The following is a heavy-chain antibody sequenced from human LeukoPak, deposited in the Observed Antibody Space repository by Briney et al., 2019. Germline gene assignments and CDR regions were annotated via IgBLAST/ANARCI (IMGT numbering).Heavy chain of an antibody. CDR2: IKQDGSEK. J-gene: IGHJ4*02. CDR3: ARGSSAFRFGEALDY. CDR1: GFTFSSYW. D-gene: IGHD3-10*01. V-gene: IGHV3-7*01. Sequence: GGSLRLSCAASGFTFSSYWMSWVRQAPGKGLEWVANIKQDGSEKYYVDSVKGRFTISSDNAKNPLYLQMNSLRAEDTAVYYCARGSSAFRFGEALDYWGQGTLVTVSS.